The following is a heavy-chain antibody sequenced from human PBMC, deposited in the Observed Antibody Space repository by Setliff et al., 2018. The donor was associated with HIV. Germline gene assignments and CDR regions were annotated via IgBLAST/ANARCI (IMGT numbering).Heavy chain of an antibody. D-gene: IGHD6-13*01. CDR2: ISYDGSNK. CDR3: AKYLPPPSGTRYLQE. V-gene: IGHV3-30*07. Sequence: GGSLRLSCAASGFTFSSYAMHWVRQAPGKGPEWVAVISYDGSNKYYADSVKGRFTTSRDNSQNTLYLQMNSLRAEDTALYYCAKYLPPPSGTRYLQEWGQGTQVTVSS. J-gene: IGHJ1*01. CDR1: GFTFSSYA.